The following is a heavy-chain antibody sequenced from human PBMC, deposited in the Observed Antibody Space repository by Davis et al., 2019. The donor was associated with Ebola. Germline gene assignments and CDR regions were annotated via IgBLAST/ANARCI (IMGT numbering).Heavy chain of an antibody. D-gene: IGHD1-26*01. J-gene: IGHJ4*02. CDR2: NYHSGNP. CDR1: GGSISNAYYS. V-gene: IGHV4-30-2*01. Sequence: PSETLSLTCAVSGGSISNAYYSWHWIRQPPGKGLEWIGYNYHSGNPYYNPSLESRVTISVDRSKNQFSLDLSSVTAADTAVYYCARGGAYSGSYYFDSWGQGTLVTVPS. CDR3: ARGGAYSGSYYFDS.